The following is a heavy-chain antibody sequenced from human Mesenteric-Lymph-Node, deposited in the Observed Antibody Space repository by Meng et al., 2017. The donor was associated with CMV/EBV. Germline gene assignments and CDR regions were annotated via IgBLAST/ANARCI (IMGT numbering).Heavy chain of an antibody. CDR3: AGHQRGLKSEGNINY. Sequence: QGLRGGLLELEEGLALARSVDCGSFSGDDWGLILRPPGKRLDWNGESKRLGSTDYIPSLKSRITIAVDTSNKLFTPRLNSETAADPPVYYCAGHQRGLKSEGNINYWGQGTLVTVSS. CDR1: CGSFSGDD. V-gene: IGHV4-34*01. D-gene: IGHD1/OR15-1a*01. J-gene: IGHJ4*02. CDR2: SKRLGST.